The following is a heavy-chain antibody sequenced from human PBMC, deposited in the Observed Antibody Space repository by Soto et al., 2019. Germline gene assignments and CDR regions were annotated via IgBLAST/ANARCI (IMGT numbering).Heavy chain of an antibody. V-gene: IGHV3-74*01. D-gene: IGHD3-3*01. CDR1: GFTFSSYW. Sequence: GGSLRLSCAASGFTFSSYWMHWVRQAPGKGLVWVSRINSDGSSTSYADSVKGRFTISRDNAKNTLYLQMNSLRAEDTAVYYCARGGRHYDFWSGLSGMDVWGQGTTVTVSS. CDR3: ARGGRHYDFWSGLSGMDV. CDR2: INSDGSST. J-gene: IGHJ6*02.